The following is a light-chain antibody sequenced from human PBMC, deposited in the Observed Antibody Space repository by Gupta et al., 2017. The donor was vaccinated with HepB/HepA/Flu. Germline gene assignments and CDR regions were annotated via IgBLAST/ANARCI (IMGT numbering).Light chain of an antibody. CDR2: DVS. J-gene: IGLJ3*02. CDR1: SSDVGGYNY. Sequence: QSVLTQHASVSGSPGPSITISCTGTSSDVGGYNYVSWYQQHPGKAPKLMIYDVSNRPSGVSNRFSGSKSGNTASLTISGLQAEDEADYYCSSYTSSSTWVFGGGTKLTVL. V-gene: IGLV2-14*01. CDR3: SSYTSSSTWV.